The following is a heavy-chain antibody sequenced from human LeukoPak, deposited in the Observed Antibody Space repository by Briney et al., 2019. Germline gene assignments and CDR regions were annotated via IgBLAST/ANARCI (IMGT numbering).Heavy chain of an antibody. CDR2: IYHSGST. CDR1: GGSISSSNW. D-gene: IGHD6-19*01. Sequence: PETLSLTCAVSGGSISSSNWWSWVRQPPGKGLEWIGEIYHSGSTNYNPSLKSRVTISVDKSKNQFSLKLSSVTAADTAVYYCARDWGYSSGWYYFDYWGQGTLVTVSS. J-gene: IGHJ4*02. V-gene: IGHV4-4*03. CDR3: ARDWGYSSGWYYFDY.